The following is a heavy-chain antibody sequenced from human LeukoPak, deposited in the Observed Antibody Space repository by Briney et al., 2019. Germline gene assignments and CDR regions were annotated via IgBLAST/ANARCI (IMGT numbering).Heavy chain of an antibody. D-gene: IGHD3-9*01. CDR2: ISSSSSYI. Sequence: PGRSLRLSCAASGFTFSSYSMNWVRQAPGKGLEWVSSISSSSSYIYYADSVKGRFTISRDNAKNSLYLQMNSLRAEDTAVYYCARFDILTGYSYAWGQGTLVTVSS. CDR3: ARFDILTGYSYA. CDR1: GFTFSSYS. J-gene: IGHJ5*02. V-gene: IGHV3-21*01.